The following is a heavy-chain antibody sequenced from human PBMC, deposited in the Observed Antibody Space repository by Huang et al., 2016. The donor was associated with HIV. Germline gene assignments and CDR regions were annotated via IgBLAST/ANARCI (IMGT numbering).Heavy chain of an antibody. V-gene: IGHV4-59*01. CDR2: IYYSGST. CDR3: ASASIAARRWFDP. CDR1: GGSMSSYY. Sequence: QVQLQESGPGLVKPSETLSLTCTVSGGSMSSYYWSWIRQPPGKGLEGIGYIYYSGSTNYTPSLKSRVTIAVDTSKNQFSLRLSSVTAADTAVYYCASASIAARRWFDPWGQGSLVTVSS. J-gene: IGHJ5*02. D-gene: IGHD6-6*01.